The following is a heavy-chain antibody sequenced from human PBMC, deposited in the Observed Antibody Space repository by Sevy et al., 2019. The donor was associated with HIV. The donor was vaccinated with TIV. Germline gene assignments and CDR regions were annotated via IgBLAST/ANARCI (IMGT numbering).Heavy chain of an antibody. CDR2: IWSDGAYQ. CDR1: GFTFSAYA. CDR3: ARGGYYYDNAAYYAFDS. V-gene: IGHV3-33*01. Sequence: GGSLRLSCTTSGFTFSAYAMHWVRQAPGKGLEWVAIIWSDGAYQYHGDSVKGRFTISRDNSKNTLYLQMNIRRVEDTAVYYCARGGYYYDNAAYYAFDSWGQGTLVTVSS. J-gene: IGHJ4*02. D-gene: IGHD3-22*01.